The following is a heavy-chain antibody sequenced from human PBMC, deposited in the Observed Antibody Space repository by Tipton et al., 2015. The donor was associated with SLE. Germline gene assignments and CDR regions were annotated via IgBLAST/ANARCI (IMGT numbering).Heavy chain of an antibody. Sequence: GSLRLSCAASGFTFDDYTMHWVRQGPGKGLEWVSLITWDRSGIYYADSVRGRFTISRDNAKNSLYLQMNSLRAEDTGVYYCARDMKDYGGTSGLQHWGQGTLITVSS. CDR2: ITWDRSGI. D-gene: IGHD4-23*01. CDR3: ARDMKDYGGTSGLQH. J-gene: IGHJ1*01. CDR1: GFTFDDYT. V-gene: IGHV3-43*01.